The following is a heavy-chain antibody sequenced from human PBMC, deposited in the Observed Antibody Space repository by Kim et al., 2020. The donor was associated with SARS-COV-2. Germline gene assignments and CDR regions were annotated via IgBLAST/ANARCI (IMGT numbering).Heavy chain of an antibody. CDR2: TSFNSKWYS. V-gene: IGHV6-1*01. Sequence: SQTLSLTCAISGDSVSSNSVAWNWIRQSPSRGLEWLGRTSFNSKWYSDYAPSVKSRITINSDTSKNQFSLQLKSVTPEDTAIYYCARGGASRGGSGYDIWGQGTRGTVSS. CDR1: GDSVSSNSVA. J-gene: IGHJ3*02. D-gene: IGHD3-10*01. CDR3: ARGGASRGGSGYDI.